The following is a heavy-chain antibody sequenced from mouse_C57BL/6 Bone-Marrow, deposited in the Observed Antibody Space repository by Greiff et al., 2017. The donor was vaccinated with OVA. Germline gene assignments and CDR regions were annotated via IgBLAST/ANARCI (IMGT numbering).Heavy chain of an antibody. V-gene: IGHV1-81*01. CDR2: IYPRSGNT. CDR1: GYTFTSYG. CDR3: AREPYYGSSPALYWYCDV. J-gene: IGHJ1*03. Sequence: QVQLQQSGAELARPGASVKLSCKASGYTFTSYGISWVKQRTGQGLEWIGEIYPRSGNTYYNEKFKGKATLPADKSYSTAYMELRILTSEDSAVYFCAREPYYGSSPALYWYCDVWGTGTTVTVSS. D-gene: IGHD1-1*01.